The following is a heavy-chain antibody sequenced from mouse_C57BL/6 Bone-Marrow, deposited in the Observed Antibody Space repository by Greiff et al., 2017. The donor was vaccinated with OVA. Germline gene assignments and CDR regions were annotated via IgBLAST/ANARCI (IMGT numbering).Heavy chain of an antibody. CDR3: ARGRYFDV. Sequence: VQLQQPGAELVKPGASVKLSCKASGYTFTSYWMHWVKQRPGQGLEWIGMIHPNSGSTNYNAKFKSKATLTVDTSSSTAYMQLSSLTSEDSAVYYCARGRYFDVWGTGTTVTVSS. CDR2: IHPNSGST. J-gene: IGHJ1*03. V-gene: IGHV1-64*01. CDR1: GYTFTSYW.